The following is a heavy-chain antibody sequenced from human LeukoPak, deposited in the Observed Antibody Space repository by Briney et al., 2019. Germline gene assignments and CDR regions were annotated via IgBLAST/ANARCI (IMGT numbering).Heavy chain of an antibody. CDR2: IKQDGTEK. CDR3: ARDLFLWGAFDI. CDR1: GFTFTTYW. Sequence: GESLRLSCAASGFTFTTYWMSWVRQAPGKGLEWVANIKQDGTEKYYVDSVKGRFTISRDNVKKSLYLQMNSLRAEDTAVYYCARDLFLWGAFDIWGQGTMVTVSS. J-gene: IGHJ3*02. D-gene: IGHD2/OR15-2a*01. V-gene: IGHV3-7*01.